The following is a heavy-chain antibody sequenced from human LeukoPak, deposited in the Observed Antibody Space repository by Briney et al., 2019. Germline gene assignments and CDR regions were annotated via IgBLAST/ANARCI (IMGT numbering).Heavy chain of an antibody. CDR1: GFTFSSYA. CDR3: ATSGYSSSWYQLGVDY. V-gene: IGHV3-23*01. D-gene: IGHD6-13*01. Sequence: GGSLRLSCAASGFTFSSYAMSWVRQAPGKGLEWVSAISGSGGSTYYADSVKGRFTISRDNSKNTLYLQMNSLRAEDTAVYYCATSGYSSSWYQLGVDYWGQGTLVTVSS. CDR2: ISGSGGST. J-gene: IGHJ4*02.